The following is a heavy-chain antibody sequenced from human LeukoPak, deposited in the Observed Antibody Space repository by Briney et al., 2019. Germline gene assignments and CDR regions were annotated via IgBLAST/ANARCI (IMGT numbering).Heavy chain of an antibody. J-gene: IGHJ4*02. CDR2: IFHSGDT. D-gene: IGHD6-13*01. Sequence: SETLSLTCAVSGVSISSGGHSWSWIRQPSGKGLEWIGYIFHSGDTHYNPSLKSRVTISVDTSKNQVSLMLTSVTAADTALYYCAGGPIAAAGRSWDYWGQGILVTVSS. V-gene: IGHV4-30-2*01. CDR3: AGGPIAAAGRSWDY. CDR1: GVSISSGGHS.